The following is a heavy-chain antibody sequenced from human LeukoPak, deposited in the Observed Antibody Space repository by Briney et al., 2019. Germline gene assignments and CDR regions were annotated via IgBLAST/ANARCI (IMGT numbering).Heavy chain of an antibody. CDR3: ARAPTKAPLYYFDY. CDR1: GGSISSGGYY. D-gene: IGHD2/OR15-2a*01. J-gene: IGHJ4*02. Sequence: SQTLSLTCTVSGGSISSGGYYWSWIRQHPGKGLEWIGYIYYSASTYYNPSLKSRVTISVDTTKNQLSLKLSSVTAADTAVYYCARAPTKAPLYYFDYWGQGTLVTVSS. CDR2: IYYSAST. V-gene: IGHV4-31*03.